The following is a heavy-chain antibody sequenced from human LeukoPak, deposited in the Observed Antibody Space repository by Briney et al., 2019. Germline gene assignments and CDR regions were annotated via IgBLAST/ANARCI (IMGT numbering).Heavy chain of an antibody. V-gene: IGHV1-2*02. CDR2: INPNSGGT. D-gene: IGHD3-3*01. CDR1: GYSFTSFA. J-gene: IGHJ4*02. Sequence: ASVKVSCKASGYSFTSFAISWVRQAPGQGLEWMGWINPNSGGTNYAQKFQGRVTMTRDTSISTAYMELSRLRSDDTAVYYCARGGDVLRFLEWLLIWGQGTLVTVSS. CDR3: ARGGDVLRFLEWLLI.